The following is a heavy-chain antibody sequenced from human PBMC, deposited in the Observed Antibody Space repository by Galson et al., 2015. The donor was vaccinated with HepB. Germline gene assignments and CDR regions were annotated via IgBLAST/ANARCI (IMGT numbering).Heavy chain of an antibody. J-gene: IGHJ4*02. D-gene: IGHD6-19*01. CDR2: IWRDEGGNK. CDR3: ATERRHNTGWFALDS. CDR1: GFSFSDYG. Sequence: SLRLSCAASGFSFSDYGLHWVRQAPGKGLEWLSVIWRDEGGNKYYADSVKGRFTVSRDNSKRTLYLQMNSLRVEDTAIYYCATERRHNTGWFALDSWGQGALVTVSS. V-gene: IGHV3-33*01.